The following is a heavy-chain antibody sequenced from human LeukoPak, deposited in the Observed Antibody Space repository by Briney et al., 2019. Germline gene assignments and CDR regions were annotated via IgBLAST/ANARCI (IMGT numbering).Heavy chain of an antibody. CDR2: FDPEDGET. V-gene: IGHV1-24*01. D-gene: IGHD1-26*01. CDR3: ATGSVSVGATPDAFDI. J-gene: IGHJ3*02. CDR1: GYTLTELS. Sequence: ASVKVSCKVSGYTLTELSMHWVRQAPGKGLEWMGGFDPEDGETIYAQKFQGRVTMTEDTSTDTAYMELSSLRSEDTAVCYCATGSVSVGATPDAFDIWGQGTMVTVSS.